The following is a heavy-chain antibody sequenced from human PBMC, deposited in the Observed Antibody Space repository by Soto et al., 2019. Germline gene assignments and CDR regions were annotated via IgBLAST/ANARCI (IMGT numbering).Heavy chain of an antibody. D-gene: IGHD3-10*01. Sequence: QVQLQESGPGLVKPSETLSLTCTVSGASISSYYWSWIRQPPGKGLEWIGYIFYTGSTSYNPSLKRRVTISIDTSKSQFSLKLNSVTAADTAVYYCAKLSGSYPYSLDYWGQGILVTVSS. CDR2: IFYTGST. V-gene: IGHV4-59*01. J-gene: IGHJ4*02. CDR3: AKLSGSYPYSLDY. CDR1: GASISSYY.